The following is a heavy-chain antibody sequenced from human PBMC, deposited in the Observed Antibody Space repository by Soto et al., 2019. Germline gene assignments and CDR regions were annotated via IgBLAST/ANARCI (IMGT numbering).Heavy chain of an antibody. CDR1: GFTVSSNY. J-gene: IGHJ4*02. CDR2: IYSDGST. CDR3: ARGNSPLFDY. V-gene: IGHV3-53*04. Sequence: EVPLVESGGGLVQPGGSLTLSCAASGFTVSSNYMTWVRQAPGKGLEWVSVIYSDGSTYYADSVKGRFTASRHNSRNTLYLQMNSLRADDTAMYYCARGNSPLFDYWGQGTLVTVSS. D-gene: IGHD1-26*01.